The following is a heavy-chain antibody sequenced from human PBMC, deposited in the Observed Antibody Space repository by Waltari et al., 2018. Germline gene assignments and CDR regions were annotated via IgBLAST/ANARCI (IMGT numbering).Heavy chain of an antibody. J-gene: IGHJ6*02. V-gene: IGHV3-9*02. CDR2: IYWNSDKI. D-gene: IGHD3-10*02. Sequence: EVQLVESGGDWVQPGRSLRLSCAASGVTSHDYAMHWVRQPPGKGLGWISGIYWNSDKIDYADSVKGRFTTSRDNAKGSLYLQMNSLRAEDTALYYCTKDLSPGGADVWGQGTTVTVSS. CDR1: GVTSHDYA. CDR3: TKDLSPGGADV.